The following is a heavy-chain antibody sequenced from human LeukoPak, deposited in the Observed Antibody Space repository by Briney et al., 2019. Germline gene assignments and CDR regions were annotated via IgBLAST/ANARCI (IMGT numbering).Heavy chain of an antibody. CDR2: INHSGST. CDR1: GGSFSGYY. Sequence: SETLSLTCAVYGGSFSGYYWSWIRQPPGKGLEWIGEINHSGSTNYNPSLKSRVTISVDTSKNQFSLKLSSVTAADTAVYYCAIFLRGVYCGSGSFSDYWGQGTLVTVSS. J-gene: IGHJ4*02. V-gene: IGHV4-34*01. D-gene: IGHD3-10*01. CDR3: AIFLRGVYCGSGSFSDY.